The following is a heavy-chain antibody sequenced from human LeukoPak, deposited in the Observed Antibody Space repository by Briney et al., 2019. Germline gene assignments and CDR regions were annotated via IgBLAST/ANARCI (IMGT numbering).Heavy chain of an antibody. CDR3: AKEYYYDSSGYDY. CDR1: VFTSSSYA. D-gene: IGHD3-22*01. J-gene: IGHJ4*02. CDR2: ISGSGGST. V-gene: IGHV3-23*01. Sequence: GGSLRLSCVASVFTSSSYAMSWVRQAPGKGLEWVSAISGSGGSTYYADSVKGRFTISRDNSKNTLYLQMNSLRAEDTAVYYCAKEYYYDSSGYDYWGQGTLVTVSS.